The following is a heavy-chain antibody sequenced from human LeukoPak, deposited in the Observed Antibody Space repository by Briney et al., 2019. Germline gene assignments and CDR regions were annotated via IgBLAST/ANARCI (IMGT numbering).Heavy chain of an antibody. CDR1: GNTFTGYY. Sequence: ASVKVSCKASGNTFTGYYMHWVRQAPGQGLEWMGWINPNSGGTNYAQKFQGRVTMTRDTSISTAYMELSRLRSDDTAVYYCARDHSPYCSGGSCYSGYFDYWGQGTLVTVSS. D-gene: IGHD2-15*01. J-gene: IGHJ4*02. CDR3: ARDHSPYCSGGSCYSGYFDY. CDR2: INPNSGGT. V-gene: IGHV1-2*02.